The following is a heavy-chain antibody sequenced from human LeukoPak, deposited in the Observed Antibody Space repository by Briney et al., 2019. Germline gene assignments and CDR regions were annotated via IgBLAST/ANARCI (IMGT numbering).Heavy chain of an antibody. CDR1: GGTFSSYA. D-gene: IGHD4-23*01. J-gene: IGHJ4*02. CDR3: ARDLYGGKTRYFDY. CDR2: IIPIFGTA. Sequence: ASVKVSCKASGGTFSSYAISWVRQAPGQGLEWMGVIIPIFGTANYAQKFQGRVTITADDSTSTAYMELSSLRSEDTAVYYCARDLYGGKTRYFDYWGQGTLVTVSS. V-gene: IGHV1-69*13.